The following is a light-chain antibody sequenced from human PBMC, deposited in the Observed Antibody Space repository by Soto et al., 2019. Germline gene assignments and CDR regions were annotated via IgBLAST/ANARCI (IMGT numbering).Light chain of an antibody. J-gene: IGKJ1*01. CDR2: DAS. V-gene: IGKV1-13*02. Sequence: AIQFTPSPSSLSASVGDRVTMTCRASQGISSALAWYQRKPGKAPKLLIYDASSLESGVPSRFSGSGSGTDFTLTISSLQPEDFATYYCQQFKTFGQGTKVDIK. CDR1: QGISSA. CDR3: QQFKT.